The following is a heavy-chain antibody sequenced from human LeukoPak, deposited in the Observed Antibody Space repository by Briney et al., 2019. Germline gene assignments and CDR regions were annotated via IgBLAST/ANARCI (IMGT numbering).Heavy chain of an antibody. CDR2: IYYSGST. Sequence: SETLSLTCTVSGGSISSYYWSWIRQPPGKGLEWIGYIYYSGSTNYNPSLKSRVTISVDTSKNQFSLKLSSVTAADTAVYYCARDRGYSSGWYYFDYWGQGTLVTVSS. CDR3: ARDRGYSSGWYYFDY. CDR1: GGSISSYY. J-gene: IGHJ4*02. D-gene: IGHD6-19*01. V-gene: IGHV4-59*12.